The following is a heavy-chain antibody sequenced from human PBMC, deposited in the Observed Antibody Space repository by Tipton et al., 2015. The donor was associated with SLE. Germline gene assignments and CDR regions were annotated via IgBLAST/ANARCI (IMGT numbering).Heavy chain of an antibody. Sequence: TLSLTCTVSGGSMSNYYWSWIRQPPGKGLVWIANIYYSGYTNYNPSLKSRVTISVDTSNDQFSLNLTSVTAADTAVYYCARDVWGYWYFDLWGSGTPVTVSS. D-gene: IGHD3-16*01. V-gene: IGHV4-59*01. CDR3: ARDVWGYWYFDL. CDR1: GGSMSNYY. J-gene: IGHJ2*01. CDR2: IYYSGYT.